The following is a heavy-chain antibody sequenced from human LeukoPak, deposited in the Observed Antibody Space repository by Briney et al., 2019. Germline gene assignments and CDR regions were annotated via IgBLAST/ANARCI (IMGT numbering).Heavy chain of an antibody. CDR2: ITPSGAST. Sequence: RGSLRLSCVASGLTFSSHAMTWVRQAPGKGLEWVSGITPSGASTYHAESVKGRFTISRDNSKNTLYLQMNDLRAEDTAVYYCASRPPSETYYGVLDFWGQGTLVTVSS. CDR3: ASRPPSETYYGVLDF. D-gene: IGHD3-3*01. V-gene: IGHV3-23*01. CDR1: GLTFSSHA. J-gene: IGHJ4*02.